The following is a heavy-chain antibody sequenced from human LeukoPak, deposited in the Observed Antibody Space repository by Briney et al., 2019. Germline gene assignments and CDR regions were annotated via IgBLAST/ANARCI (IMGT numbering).Heavy chain of an antibody. V-gene: IGHV4-31*03. J-gene: IGHJ4*02. D-gene: IGHD2-2*02. CDR1: GASISSGSYY. CDR3: ARRAPAAIQGGLDY. CDR2: IYNTGST. Sequence: SETLSLTCTVSGASISSGSYYWTWIRQHPGKGLEWIGYIYNTGSTYYNPSLKSRATISVDTSKNQFSLKLSSVTAADTAIYYCARRAPAAIQGGLDYWGQRTLVTVSS.